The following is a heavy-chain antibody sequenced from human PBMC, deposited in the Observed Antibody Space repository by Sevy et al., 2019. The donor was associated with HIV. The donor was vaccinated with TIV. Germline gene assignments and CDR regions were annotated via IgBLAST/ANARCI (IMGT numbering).Heavy chain of an antibody. CDR3: AKDPLNIAARFDY. Sequence: GESLKISCAASGFIFSGSAMSWVRQAPGKGLEWEASISGSGGFTYYADSVKGRFTISRDNFKNTVDLEMKSLRAEDTTVYYCAKDPLNIAARFDYWGQGTLVTVSS. V-gene: IGHV3-23*01. J-gene: IGHJ4*02. D-gene: IGHD6-6*01. CDR1: GFIFSGSA. CDR2: ISGSGGFT.